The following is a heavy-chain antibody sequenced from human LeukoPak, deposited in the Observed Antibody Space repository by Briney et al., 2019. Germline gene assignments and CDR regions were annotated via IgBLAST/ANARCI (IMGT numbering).Heavy chain of an antibody. V-gene: IGHV3-23*01. CDR2: ISGSGDDT. J-gene: IGHJ4*02. CDR3: AKIGGAVPIDY. CDR1: GCTFRSYA. D-gene: IGHD3-16*01. Sequence: PGRSLRLSCAASGCTFRSYAMTWVRRAPGKGLDWVSSISGSGDDTYYADSVKGRFTISRDNSKNMLHLQLNSLRAEDTAVYCAKIGGAVPIDYWGQGTRITVSS.